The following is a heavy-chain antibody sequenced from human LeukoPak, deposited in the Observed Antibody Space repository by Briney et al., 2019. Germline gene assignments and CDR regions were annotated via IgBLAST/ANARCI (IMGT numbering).Heavy chain of an antibody. CDR2: INPNSGGT. V-gene: IGHV1-2*06. CDR1: GYTFTGYY. CDR3: ARERVGATDGVDY. D-gene: IGHD1-26*01. Sequence: ASVKVSCKASGYTFTGYYMHWVRQAPGQGLEWMGRINPNSGGTNYAQKFQGRVTMTRDTSISRAYMELSRLRSDDTAVYYCARERVGATDGVDYWGQGTLVAVSS. J-gene: IGHJ4*02.